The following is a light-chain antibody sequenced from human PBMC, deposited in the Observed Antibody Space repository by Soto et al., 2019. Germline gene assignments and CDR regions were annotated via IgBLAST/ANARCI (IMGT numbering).Light chain of an antibody. CDR1: QSVSID. J-gene: IGKJ5*01. CDR3: QQYNNWPIT. CDR2: GAS. Sequence: IVMTQSPATLSVSPGERATLSCRASQSVSIDLAWYQQKPGQAPRLLIYGASTRATGIPARFSGSGSGTEFTLTISSLQSEDFEVYYCQQYNNWPITFGQGTRLEIK. V-gene: IGKV3-15*01.